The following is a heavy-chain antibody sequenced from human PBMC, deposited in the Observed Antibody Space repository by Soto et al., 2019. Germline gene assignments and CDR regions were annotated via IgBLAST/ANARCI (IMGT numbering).Heavy chain of an antibody. V-gene: IGHV4-39*01. CDR2: IFYSGDT. D-gene: IGHD4-4*01. J-gene: IGHJ5*01. CDR3: AKHDFSNYENTWFAS. CDR1: GDSINSSSYF. Sequence: QLQLQESGPGLVKPSETLSLTCTVSGDSINSSSYFWGWVRQPPGKGLEWIGTIFYSGDTYYNPSLKSRVTISVDRSKNQFSLNLSSVAAADTAVYYCAKHDFSNYENTWFASGGQGPLVTVSS.